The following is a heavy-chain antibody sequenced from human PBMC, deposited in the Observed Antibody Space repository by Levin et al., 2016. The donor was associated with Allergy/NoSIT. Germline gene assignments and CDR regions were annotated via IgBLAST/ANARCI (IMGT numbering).Heavy chain of an antibody. Sequence: SETLSLTCAVSGGSISSSNWWSWVRQPPGKGLEWIGEIYHSGSTNYNPSLKSRVTISVDKSKNQFSLKLSSVTAADTAVYYCASSTWGYYDSSGYHNDAFDIWGQGTMVTVSS. D-gene: IGHD3-22*01. CDR1: GGSISSSNW. V-gene: IGHV4-4*02. CDR2: IYHSGST. CDR3: ASSTWGYYDSSGYHNDAFDI. J-gene: IGHJ3*02.